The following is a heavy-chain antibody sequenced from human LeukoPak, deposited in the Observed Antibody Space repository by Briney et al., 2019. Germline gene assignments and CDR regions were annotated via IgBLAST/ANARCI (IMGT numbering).Heavy chain of an antibody. CDR1: GGSISSSSYY. J-gene: IGHJ1*01. CDR3: ARAWGYSSGWYEYFQH. V-gene: IGHV4-39*07. Sequence: PSETLSLTCTVSGGSISSSSYYWGWIRQPPGKGLEWIGSIYYSGSTNYNPSLKSRVTISVDKSKNQFSLKLSSVTAADTAVYYCARAWGYSSGWYEYFQHWGQGTLVTVSS. D-gene: IGHD6-19*01. CDR2: IYYSGST.